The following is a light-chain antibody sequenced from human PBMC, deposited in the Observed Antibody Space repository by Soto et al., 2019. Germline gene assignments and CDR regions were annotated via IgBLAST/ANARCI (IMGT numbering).Light chain of an antibody. Sequence: DIQMTQSPSSVTASVGDRVTITCRASQDISSWLAWYQQKPGKAPKLLMSAASNLQSGVPSRFSGSGSGTNFTLTISNLQPEDFASYYCQQANSFPITFGQGTRLEIK. CDR3: QQANSFPIT. CDR1: QDISSW. J-gene: IGKJ5*01. V-gene: IGKV1-12*01. CDR2: AAS.